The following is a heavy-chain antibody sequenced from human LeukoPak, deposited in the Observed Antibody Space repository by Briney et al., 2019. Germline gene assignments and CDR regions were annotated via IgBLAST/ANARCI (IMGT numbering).Heavy chain of an antibody. CDR3: ARASTTVPNLLDH. CDR1: GFTFSTYW. Sequence: GGSLRLSCAASGFTFSTYWMHWVPQAPGKGLVWLARIKGDGSSTIYADSVKGRFTISRDNSKNTLYLQTSSLRVEDTAVYYCARASTTVPNLLDHWGRGTLVTVSS. CDR2: IKGDGSST. D-gene: IGHD4-17*01. V-gene: IGHV3-74*01. J-gene: IGHJ4*02.